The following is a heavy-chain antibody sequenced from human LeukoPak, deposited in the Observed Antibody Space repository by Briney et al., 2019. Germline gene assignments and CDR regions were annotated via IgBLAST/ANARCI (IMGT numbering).Heavy chain of an antibody. CDR1: GFTFSSYG. J-gene: IGHJ4*02. CDR3: AKRARIFGVPRVDY. CDR2: IRYDGSNK. V-gene: IGHV3-30*02. D-gene: IGHD3-3*01. Sequence: PGGSLRLSCAASGFTFSSYGMHWVRQAPGKGLEWVAFIRYDGSNKYYADSVKGRFTISRDNSKNTLYLQMNSLRAEDTAVYYCAKRARIFGVPRVDYWGQGTLVTVSS.